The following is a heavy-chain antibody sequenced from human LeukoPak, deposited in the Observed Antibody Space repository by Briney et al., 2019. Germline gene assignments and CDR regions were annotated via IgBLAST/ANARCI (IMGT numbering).Heavy chain of an antibody. Sequence: PSETLSLTCSVTGGSISRSSYYWGWIRQPPGEGLEWIGNIHYSGKTYYNPSLKSRVTISVDTSKKQFSLKLSSVTAADTAVYYCVTYYFDSSGPKKNYWGQGTLVTVSS. J-gene: IGHJ4*02. D-gene: IGHD3-22*01. CDR3: VTYYFDSSGPKKNY. V-gene: IGHV4-39*07. CDR2: IHYSGKT. CDR1: GGSISRSSYY.